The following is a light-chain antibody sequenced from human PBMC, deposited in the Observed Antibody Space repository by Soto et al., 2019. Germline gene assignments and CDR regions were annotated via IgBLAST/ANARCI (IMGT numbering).Light chain of an antibody. J-gene: IGKJ1*01. Sequence: DIVMTQSPDSLAVSLGERATFNCKSSQSTLDRFKNKYYLAWYQQKSGQPPKLLIYLAYLRESGVHDRFTGSGSGTDFTLTISSLQAEDVAVYYCQQYFTSPWTFGQGTKVDIK. CDR2: LAY. V-gene: IGKV4-1*01. CDR1: QSTLDRFKNKYY. CDR3: QQYFTSPWT.